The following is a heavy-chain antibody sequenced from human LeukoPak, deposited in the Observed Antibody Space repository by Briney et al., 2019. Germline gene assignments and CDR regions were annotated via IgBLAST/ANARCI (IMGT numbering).Heavy chain of an antibody. Sequence: ASVKVSCKASGYTFTSYAMNWVRQAPGQGLEWMGWINTNTGNPTYAQGFTGRFVFSLDTSVSTAYLQISSLKAEDTAVYYCARGYFDWLLYGNNWFDPWGQGTLVTVSS. CDR3: ARGYFDWLLYGNNWFDP. J-gene: IGHJ5*02. CDR1: GYTFTSYA. D-gene: IGHD3-9*01. CDR2: INTNTGNP. V-gene: IGHV7-4-1*02.